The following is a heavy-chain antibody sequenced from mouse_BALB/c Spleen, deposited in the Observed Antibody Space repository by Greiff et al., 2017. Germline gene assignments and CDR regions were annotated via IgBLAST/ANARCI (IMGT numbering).Heavy chain of an antibody. J-gene: IGHJ4*01. V-gene: IGHV1-14*01. CDR2: INPYNDGT. D-gene: IGHD3-2*01. CDR3: ARGTDRATDAMDD. Sequence: EVQLQQSGPELVKPGASVKMSCKASGYTFTSYVMHWVKQKPGQGLEWIGYINPYNDGTKYNEKFKGKATLTSDKSSSTAYMELSSLTSEDSAVYYCARGTDRATDAMDDWGEGTTGTVAA. CDR1: GYTFTSYV.